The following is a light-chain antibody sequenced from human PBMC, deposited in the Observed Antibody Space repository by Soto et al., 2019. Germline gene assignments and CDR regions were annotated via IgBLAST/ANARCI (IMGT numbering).Light chain of an antibody. J-gene: IGKJ1*01. CDR3: QQYDNSPWT. CDR2: GAS. CDR1: QSVCSSY. Sequence: EIVLTQSPGTLSLSPGEGATLSCRASQSVCSSYLAWYQQKPGQAPRLLLYGASSRATGIPDRFSGGGSGTDFTLTISRMVPEDFAVYYCQQYDNSPWTFGQGTKVEIK. V-gene: IGKV3-20*01.